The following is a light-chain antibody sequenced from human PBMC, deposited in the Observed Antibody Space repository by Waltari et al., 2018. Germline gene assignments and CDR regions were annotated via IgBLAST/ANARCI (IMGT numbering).Light chain of an antibody. J-gene: IGLJ3*02. Sequence: QLVLTQSPSASASLGASVKLTCTLSSGHSRNIVAWLQQQPGKGPRFLMKVNSDGSPTKGDEIPDRFSGSSSGAERYLTISNVQSEDEAEYFCETGGHGTWVFGGGTKLNVL. V-gene: IGLV4-69*01. CDR1: SGHSRNI. CDR2: VNSDGSP. CDR3: ETGGHGTWV.